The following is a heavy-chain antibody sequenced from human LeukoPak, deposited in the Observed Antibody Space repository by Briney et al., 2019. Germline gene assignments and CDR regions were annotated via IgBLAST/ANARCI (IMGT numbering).Heavy chain of an antibody. CDR3: AKDRPNFHENSGHYYRRDGDS. Sequence: PGGSLTLSXQASGFTFYMYAMSWVRQAPGKGLEWVASMCGTAGCTFYPDSVKGRFTISRGNSKNVLYLRMNSLTAEDTAIYYCAKDRPNFHENSGHYYRRDGDSWGQGTLVTVSS. D-gene: IGHD3-22*01. CDR2: MCGTAGCT. CDR1: GFTFYMYA. J-gene: IGHJ5*01. V-gene: IGHV3-23*01.